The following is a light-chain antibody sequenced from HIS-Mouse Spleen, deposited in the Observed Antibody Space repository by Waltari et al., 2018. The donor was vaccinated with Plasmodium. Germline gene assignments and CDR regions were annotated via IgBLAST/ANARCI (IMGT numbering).Light chain of an antibody. J-gene: IGLJ3*02. CDR3: QSADSSGTPNWV. CDR2: KDS. Sequence: SYELTQPPSVSVSPGQTARITCSGDALPKQYAYWYQQKPGQAPVLVIYKDSERPSGIPEGFSGSSSGTTVTLTISVVQAEDEADYYCQSADSSGTPNWVFGGGTKLTVL. CDR1: ALPKQY. V-gene: IGLV3-25*03.